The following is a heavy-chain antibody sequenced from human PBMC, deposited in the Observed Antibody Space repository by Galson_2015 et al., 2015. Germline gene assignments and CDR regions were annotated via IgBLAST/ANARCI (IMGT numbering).Heavy chain of an antibody. D-gene: IGHD3-9*01. CDR3: AKSHDWYPSFDS. V-gene: IGHV3-48*01. CDR2: ISSSSSSI. CDR1: GFTFSSYS. J-gene: IGHJ4*02. Sequence: SLRLSCAASGFTFSSYSMNWVRQAPGKGLEWVSYISSSSSSIYYADSLKGRFTISRDNAKNSLYLQMNSPRVEDTAVYYCAKSHDWYPSFDSWGQGTLVTVSS.